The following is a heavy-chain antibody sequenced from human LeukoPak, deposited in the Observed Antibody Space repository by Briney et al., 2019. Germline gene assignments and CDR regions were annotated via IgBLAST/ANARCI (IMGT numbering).Heavy chain of an antibody. D-gene: IGHD3-10*01. J-gene: IGHJ5*02. V-gene: IGHV3-53*01. CDR3: ARDRGENWFDP. CDR1: GITFKTYS. CDR2: IYSGGAT. Sequence: GGSLRLSCAASGITFKTYSMNWVRQAPGKGLEWVSVIYSGGATYYADSVEGRFAISRDSSKNTLYLQMNSLRAEDTAMYYCARDRGENWFDPWGQGTLVTVSS.